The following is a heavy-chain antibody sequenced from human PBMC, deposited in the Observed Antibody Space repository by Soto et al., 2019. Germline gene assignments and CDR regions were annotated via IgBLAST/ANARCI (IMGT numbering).Heavy chain of an antibody. CDR2: IIPIPGTA. D-gene: IGHD2-2*01. V-gene: IGHV1-69*01. Sequence: QVQLVQSGAEVKKPGSSVKVSCKASGGTFGSYAISWVRQAPGQGLEWMGGIIPIPGTANYAQKFQGRGTIAAEESTRTAYMELSSLRSEDTAVYYCARSQGSSTSLEIYYYYYYGMDVWGQGTTVTVSS. J-gene: IGHJ6*02. CDR3: ARSQGSSTSLEIYYYYYYGMDV. CDR1: GGTFGSYA.